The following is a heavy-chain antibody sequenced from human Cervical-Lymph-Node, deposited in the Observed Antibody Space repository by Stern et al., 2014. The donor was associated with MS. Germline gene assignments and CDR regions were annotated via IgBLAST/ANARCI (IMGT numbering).Heavy chain of an antibody. CDR3: ARERDNSYAFDS. D-gene: IGHD3-16*01. J-gene: IGHJ4*02. CDR2: ISPMFGRA. V-gene: IGHV1-69*12. CDR1: GGTFSTSV. Sequence: QDQLVQSGAEMRKPGSSVRVSCKASGGTFSTSVISWLRQAPGQGLEWMGGISPMFGRANYAQKFQGSVTITADESTSTVYMGLTSLRSEDTGVYYCARERDNSYAFDSRGQGTLLTVSS.